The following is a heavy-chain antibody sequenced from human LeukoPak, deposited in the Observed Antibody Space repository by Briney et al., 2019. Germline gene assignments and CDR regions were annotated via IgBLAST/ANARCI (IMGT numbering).Heavy chain of an antibody. Sequence: GGSLRLSCAASGFTFSSHRMHWVRQAPGKGLVWVSRINSDGSSTSYADSVKGRFTISRDNAKNTLYLQMNSLRVEDTAVYYCAREWSGFGELPDYWGQGTLVTVSS. D-gene: IGHD3-10*01. CDR3: AREWSGFGELPDY. CDR2: INSDGSST. CDR1: GFTFSSHR. V-gene: IGHV3-74*01. J-gene: IGHJ4*02.